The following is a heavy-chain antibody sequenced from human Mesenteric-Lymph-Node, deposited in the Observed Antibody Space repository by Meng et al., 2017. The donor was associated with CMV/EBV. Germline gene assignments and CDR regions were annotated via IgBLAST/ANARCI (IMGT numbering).Heavy chain of an antibody. CDR3: ARHRTSYYDFWSGLYYFDY. J-gene: IGHJ4*02. V-gene: IGHV4-39*01. CDR1: GGSISSSSYY. Sequence: GSLRLSCTVSGGSISSSSYYWGWIRQPPGKGLEWIGSIYYSGSTYYNPSLKSRVTISVDTSKNQFSLKLSSVTAADTAVYYCARHRTSYYDFWSGLYYFDYWGQGTLVTVS. CDR2: IYYSGST. D-gene: IGHD3-3*01.